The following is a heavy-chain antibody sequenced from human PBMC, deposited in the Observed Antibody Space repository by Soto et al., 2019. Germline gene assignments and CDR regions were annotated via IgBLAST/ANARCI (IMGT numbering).Heavy chain of an antibody. D-gene: IGHD2-2*01. CDR1: GFTFSNYA. CDR2: ISDSGST. Sequence: EVQLLESGGALVQPGGSLRLSCAASGFTFSNYAMNWVRQAPGKGLEWVSTISDSGSTYYAESVKGRFTISRDNSKNTLYLQMNSLRAEDTAVYYCARDPGGHYCTRTSCLYYFDHWGQGTLVTVSS. J-gene: IGHJ4*02. V-gene: IGHV3-23*01. CDR3: ARDPGGHYCTRTSCLYYFDH.